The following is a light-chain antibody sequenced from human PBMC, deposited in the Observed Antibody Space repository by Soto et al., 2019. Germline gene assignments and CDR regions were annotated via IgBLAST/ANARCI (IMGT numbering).Light chain of an antibody. V-gene: IGKV1-5*01. CDR3: QQYNSYWT. J-gene: IGKJ1*01. Sequence: DIQMTQSPSTLSASVGDRVTITCRASQSISSWLAWYPQKPGKAPKLLIYDASNLESGVPSRFSGSGFGTEFTLTISSLQPDDFATYYCQQYNSYWTFGQGTKVEIK. CDR1: QSISSW. CDR2: DAS.